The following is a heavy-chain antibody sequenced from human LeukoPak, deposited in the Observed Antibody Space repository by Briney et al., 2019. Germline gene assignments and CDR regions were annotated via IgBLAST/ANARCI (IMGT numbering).Heavy chain of an antibody. CDR1: GFTFSSYS. D-gene: IGHD4-17*01. CDR2: ISSSSSYI. Sequence: PGGSLRLSCAASGFTFSSYSMNWVRQAPGKGLEWDSSISSSSSYIYYADSVKGRFTISRDNAKNSLYLQMNSLRAEDTAVYYCASTTVTTRLPDYWGQGTLVTVSS. J-gene: IGHJ4*02. CDR3: ASTTVTTRLPDY. V-gene: IGHV3-21*01.